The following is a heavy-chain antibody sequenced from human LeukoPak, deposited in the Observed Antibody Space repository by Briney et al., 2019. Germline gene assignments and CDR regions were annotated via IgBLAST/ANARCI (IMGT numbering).Heavy chain of an antibody. CDR3: ARDWPPTY. Sequence: SETLSLTCTVSGDSISSGDYYWSWIRQPPGKGLEWIGYIFYSGSPYYNPSLKSRVTISVDTSKNQFSLRLNSVTAADTAVFYCARDWPPTYWGQGTLVTVSS. D-gene: IGHD4-17*01. CDR1: GDSISSGDYY. CDR2: IFYSGSP. J-gene: IGHJ4*02. V-gene: IGHV4-30-4*01.